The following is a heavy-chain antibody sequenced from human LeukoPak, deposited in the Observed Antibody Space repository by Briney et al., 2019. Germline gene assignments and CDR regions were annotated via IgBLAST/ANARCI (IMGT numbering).Heavy chain of an antibody. V-gene: IGHV3-7*01. D-gene: IGHD5-24*01. J-gene: IGHJ3*02. CDR1: GFSFRSHW. CDR2: IKPDGSDK. Sequence: TGGSLRLSCVGSGFSFRSHWVNWVRQSPGKGLEWVANIKPDGSDKYYVGSARGRFTVSRDNAKNSAFLQMNSLRAEDTAIYYCATISAQTFDIWGQGTLVSVSS. CDR3: ATISAQTFDI.